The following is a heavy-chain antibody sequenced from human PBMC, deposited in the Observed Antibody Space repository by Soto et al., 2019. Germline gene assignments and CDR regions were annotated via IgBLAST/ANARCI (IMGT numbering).Heavy chain of an antibody. CDR3: ARVPNSGYDYYYYGMDV. D-gene: IGHD5-12*01. CDR2: ISSSGSTI. V-gene: IGHV3-11*01. J-gene: IGHJ6*02. Sequence: GGSLRLSCAASGFTFSDYYMSWIRQAPGKGLEWVSYISSSGSTIYYADSVKGRFTISRDNAKNSLYLQMNSLRAEDTAVYYCARVPNSGYDYYYYGMDVWGQGTTVTVSS. CDR1: GFTFSDYY.